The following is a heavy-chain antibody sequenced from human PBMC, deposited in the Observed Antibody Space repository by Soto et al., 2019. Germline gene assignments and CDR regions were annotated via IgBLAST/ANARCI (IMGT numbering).Heavy chain of an antibody. Sequence: GESLKISCKGSGYSFTSYWIGWVRQMPGKGLEWMGIIYPGDSDTRYSPSFQGQVTISADKSISTAYLQWSSLKASDTAMYYCARTSAAGKYYYGMDVGGKGTTVTVPS. D-gene: IGHD6-13*01. J-gene: IGHJ6*04. CDR1: GYSFTSYW. V-gene: IGHV5-51*01. CDR3: ARTSAAGKYYYGMDV. CDR2: IYPGDSDT.